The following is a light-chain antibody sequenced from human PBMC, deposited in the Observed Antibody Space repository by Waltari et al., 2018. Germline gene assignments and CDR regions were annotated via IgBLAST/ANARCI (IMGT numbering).Light chain of an antibody. CDR1: QYIRND. Sequence: DIQMTQSPPSLSASVGDRVTITCQSSQYIRNDLNWYQQKTGKATKLLIYDASKLETGVPSRFSGSGSGKDFTFTISSLQPEDIATYYCQQFDTPLSFGGGTKVEIK. CDR2: DAS. J-gene: IGKJ4*01. V-gene: IGKV1-33*01. CDR3: QQFDTPLS.